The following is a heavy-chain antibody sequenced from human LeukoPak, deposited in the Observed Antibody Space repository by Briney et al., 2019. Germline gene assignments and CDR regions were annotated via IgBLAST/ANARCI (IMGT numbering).Heavy chain of an antibody. J-gene: IGHJ4*02. D-gene: IGHD1-7*01. CDR3: ARGRGNYPEYYFDY. Sequence: GGSLRLSRAASGFTFSSYSMNWVRQAPGKGLEWVSYISSSSSTIYYADSVKGRFTISRDNAKNSLYLQMNSLRAEDAAVYYCARGRGNYPEYYFDYWGQGTLVTVSS. CDR1: GFTFSSYS. CDR2: ISSSSSTI. V-gene: IGHV3-48*04.